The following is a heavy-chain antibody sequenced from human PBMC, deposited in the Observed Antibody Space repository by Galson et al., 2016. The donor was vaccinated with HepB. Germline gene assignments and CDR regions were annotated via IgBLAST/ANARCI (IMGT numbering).Heavy chain of an antibody. CDR2: ISYDSSNK. CDR1: GFRFSNYA. V-gene: IGHV3-30*04. J-gene: IGHJ2*01. Sequence: SLRLSCAVSGFRFSNYAIHWVRQAPGKGLEWVAFISYDSSNKFFGDSVKGRFTISRDTPKNSVFLQMNTLRPEDTAVYYCAREGTSRKTYWYLDLWGRGTLVTVSS. D-gene: IGHD2-2*01. CDR3: AREGTSRKTYWYLDL.